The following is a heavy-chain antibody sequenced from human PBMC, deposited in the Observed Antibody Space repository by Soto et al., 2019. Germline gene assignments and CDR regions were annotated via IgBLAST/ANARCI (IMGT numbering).Heavy chain of an antibody. V-gene: IGHV4-59*01. CDR3: ARVRGVRGVISFDY. J-gene: IGHJ4*02. Sequence: TLSLTCTVSGGSISSYYWSWIRQPPGKGLEWIGYIYYSGSTNYNPSLKSRVTISVDTSKNQFSLKLSSVTAADTAVYYCARVRGVRGVISFDYWGQGTLVTVSS. CDR2: IYYSGST. CDR1: GGSISSYY. D-gene: IGHD3-10*01.